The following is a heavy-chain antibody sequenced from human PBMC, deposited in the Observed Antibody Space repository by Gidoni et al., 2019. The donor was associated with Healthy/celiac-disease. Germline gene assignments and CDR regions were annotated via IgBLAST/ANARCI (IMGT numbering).Heavy chain of an antibody. CDR1: GFTFSSYE. V-gene: IGHV3-48*03. CDR2: ISSSGSTI. CDR3: ARDGVLREPSPYYYYYYGMDV. Sequence: EVQLVESGGGLVQPGGSLRLSCAASGFTFSSYEMNWVRQAPGKGLEWVAYISSSGSTIYYADSVKGRFTISRDNAKNSLYLQMNSLRAEDTAVYYCARDGVLREPSPYYYYYYGMDVWGQGTTVTVSS. D-gene: IGHD3-3*01. J-gene: IGHJ6*02.